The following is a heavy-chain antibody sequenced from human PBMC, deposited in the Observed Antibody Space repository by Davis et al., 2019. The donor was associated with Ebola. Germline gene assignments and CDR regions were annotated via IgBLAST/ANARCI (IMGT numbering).Heavy chain of an antibody. D-gene: IGHD6-13*01. Sequence: GESLKISCAASGFTFSSYWMSWVRQVPGKGLEWVANIKQDGSEKYYVDSVKGRFTISRDNAKNSLYLQMNSLRAEDTAVYYCARDGGSSWYPYWGQGTLVTVSS. V-gene: IGHV3-7*03. J-gene: IGHJ4*02. CDR3: ARDGGSSWYPY. CDR1: GFTFSSYW. CDR2: IKQDGSEK.